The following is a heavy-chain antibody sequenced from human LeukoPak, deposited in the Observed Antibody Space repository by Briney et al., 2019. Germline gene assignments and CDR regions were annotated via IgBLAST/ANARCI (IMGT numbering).Heavy chain of an antibody. CDR2: ISGSDGST. D-gene: IGHD2/OR15-2a*01. CDR1: GFTFSSYA. Sequence: GGSLRLSCAASGFTFSSYAMSWVRQAPGKGVEWVSGISGSDGSTNYADSVKGRFTISRENSKNTLYLQMNSLRAEDTAVYYCAKDSAKKYDDYWGQGTLVTVPS. J-gene: IGHJ4*02. V-gene: IGHV3-23*01. CDR3: AKDSAKKYDDY.